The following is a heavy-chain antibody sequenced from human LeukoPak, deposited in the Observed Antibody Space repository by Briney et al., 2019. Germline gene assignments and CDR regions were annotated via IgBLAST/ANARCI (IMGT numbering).Heavy chain of an antibody. CDR3: AKEAFVYSGYYPLDY. CDR1: GFTFSDYA. J-gene: IGHJ4*02. CDR2: IRYDGRNK. V-gene: IGHV3-30*02. Sequence: GGSLRLSCAASGFTFSDYAMHWVRQAPGKGLEWLTFIRYDGRNKYYADSLKGRFTISRDDSKNTLYLQMDSLRAEDTAVYYCAKEAFVYSGYYPLDYWGQGTLVTVSS. D-gene: IGHD3-22*01.